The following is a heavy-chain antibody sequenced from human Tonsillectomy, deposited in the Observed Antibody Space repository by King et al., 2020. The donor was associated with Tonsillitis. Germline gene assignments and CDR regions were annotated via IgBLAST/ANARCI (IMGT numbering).Heavy chain of an antibody. CDR3: ARATPYDSSGLHFDN. Sequence: VQLQESGPGLVKPSETLSLTCTVSGGSISSYYWSWIRQPPGKGLEWIGYIYYSGSTNYNPSLKSRVTISVDTSKNQFSLKLSSVTAADTAGYYCARATPYDSSGLHFDNWGQGTLVTVSS. CDR2: IYYSGST. CDR1: GGSISSYY. D-gene: IGHD3-22*01. J-gene: IGHJ4*02. V-gene: IGHV4-59*01.